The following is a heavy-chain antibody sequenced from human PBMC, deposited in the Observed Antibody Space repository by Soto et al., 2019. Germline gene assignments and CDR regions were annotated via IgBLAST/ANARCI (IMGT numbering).Heavy chain of an antibody. Sequence: QVQLVESGGGVVQPGGSLRLSCAASGFIFSGYGMHWVRQAPGKGLEWVAVISFEGSKKYYANSVEGRFTISRDNSKNTLLLQMNSLRAEDTAVYYCAKGGSSSARYFDRWGQGALVTVSS. J-gene: IGHJ5*02. CDR3: AKGGSSSARYFDR. CDR2: ISFEGSKK. V-gene: IGHV3-30*18. CDR1: GFIFSGYG. D-gene: IGHD6-6*01.